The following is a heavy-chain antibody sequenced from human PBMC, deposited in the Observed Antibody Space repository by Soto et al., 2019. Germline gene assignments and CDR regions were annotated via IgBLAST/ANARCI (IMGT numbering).Heavy chain of an antibody. D-gene: IGHD5-12*01. CDR1: GFTFSSYG. Sequence: QVQLVESGGGVVQPGRSLRLSCAASGFTFSSYGMHWVRQAPGKGLEWVAVIWYDGSNKYYADSVKGRFTISRDNSKNTLYLQMNSLRAEYTAVYYCARAQRWLQLGIYFDYWGQGTLVTVSS. V-gene: IGHV3-33*01. J-gene: IGHJ4*02. CDR3: ARAQRWLQLGIYFDY. CDR2: IWYDGSNK.